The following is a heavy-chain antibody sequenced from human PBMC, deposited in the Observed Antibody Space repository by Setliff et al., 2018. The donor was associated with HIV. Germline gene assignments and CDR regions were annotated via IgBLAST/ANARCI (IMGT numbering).Heavy chain of an antibody. CDR2: IYYSGST. V-gene: IGHV4-39*07. J-gene: IGHJ3*02. Sequence: SETLSLTCTVSGGSISSSSYYWSWIRQPPGKGLEWIGSIYYSGSTNYNPSLRSRVTISVDTSKNQFSLKLSSVTAADTAVYYCATRYCSSTSCYAYDAFDIWGQGTMVTVAS. CDR3: ATRYCSSTSCYAYDAFDI. CDR1: GGSISSSSYY. D-gene: IGHD2-2*01.